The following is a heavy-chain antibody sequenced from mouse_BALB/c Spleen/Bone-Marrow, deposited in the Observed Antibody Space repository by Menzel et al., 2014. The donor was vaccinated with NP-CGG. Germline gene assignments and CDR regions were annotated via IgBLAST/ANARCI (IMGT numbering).Heavy chain of an antibody. J-gene: IGHJ4*01. CDR3: ARGLRHAMDY. D-gene: IGHD2-4*01. CDR2: IDPENGNT. Sequence: EVQLQQSGAELVRPGALVKLSCKASGFNIKDYYMHWVKQRPEQGLEWIGWIDPENGNTIYDPKFQGKASITADTSSNRAYLQVSSLPSEDTAVYYCARGLRHAMDYWGQGTSVTVSS. V-gene: IGHV14-1*02. CDR1: GFNIKDYY.